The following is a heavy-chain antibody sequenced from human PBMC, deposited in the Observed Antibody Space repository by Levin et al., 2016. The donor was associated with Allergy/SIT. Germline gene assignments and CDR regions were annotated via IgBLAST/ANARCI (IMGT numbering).Heavy chain of an antibody. CDR1: GGSISSGGYY. CDR3: ARGTIRSRYNWFDP. Sequence: SETLSLTCTVSGGSISSGGYYWSWIRQHPGKGLEWIGYIYYSGSTYYNPSLKSRVTISVDTSKNQFSLKLSSVTAADTAVYYCARGTIRSRYNWFDPWGQGTLVTVSS. D-gene: IGHD4/OR15-4a*01. CDR2: IYYSGST. V-gene: IGHV4-31*03. J-gene: IGHJ5*02.